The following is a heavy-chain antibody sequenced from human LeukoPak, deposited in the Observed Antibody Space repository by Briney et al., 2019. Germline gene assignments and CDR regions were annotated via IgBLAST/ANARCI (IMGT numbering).Heavy chain of an antibody. Sequence: GGSLRLSCAASGFTLSNAWISWVRQAAGKGLEWVGRIKSKTDDGTTDYAAPVKGRLTISRDDSKNTLYLQMNSLKTEDTAVYSCTTVANRRFDPWGQGTLVTVSS. CDR1: GFTLSNAW. J-gene: IGHJ5*02. V-gene: IGHV3-15*01. CDR3: TTVANRRFDP. CDR2: IKSKTDDGTT. D-gene: IGHD1-14*01.